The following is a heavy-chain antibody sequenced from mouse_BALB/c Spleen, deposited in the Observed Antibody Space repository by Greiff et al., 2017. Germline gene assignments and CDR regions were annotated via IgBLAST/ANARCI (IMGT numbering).Heavy chain of an antibody. D-gene: IGHD2-3*01. CDR1: GYTFTDYE. J-gene: IGHJ2*01. CDR2: IDPETGGT. Sequence: QVQLKESGAELVRPGASVTLSCKASGYTFTDYEMHWVKQTPVHGLEWIGAIDPETGGTAYNQKFKGKDTLTADKSSSTAYMELRSLTSEDSAVYYCTRSMIFDYWGQGTTLTVSS. CDR3: TRSMIFDY. V-gene: IGHV1-15*01.